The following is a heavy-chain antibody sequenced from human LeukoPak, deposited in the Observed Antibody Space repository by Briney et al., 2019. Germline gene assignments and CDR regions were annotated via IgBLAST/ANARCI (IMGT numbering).Heavy chain of an antibody. V-gene: IGHV4-31*03. Sequence: SQTLSLTCTVSGGSISSGGYYWSWIRQHPGKGLEWIGYIYYSGSTYYNPSLKSRVTISVDTSKNQFSLKLSSVTAADTAVYYCARDDSRVYGDYTNAFDIWGQGTMVTVSS. CDR1: GGSISSGGYY. CDR3: ARDDSRVYGDYTNAFDI. D-gene: IGHD4-17*01. CDR2: IYYSGST. J-gene: IGHJ3*02.